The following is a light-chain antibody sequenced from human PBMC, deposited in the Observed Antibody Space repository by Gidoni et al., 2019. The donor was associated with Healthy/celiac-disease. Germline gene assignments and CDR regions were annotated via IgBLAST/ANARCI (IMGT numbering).Light chain of an antibody. V-gene: IGKV3-15*01. Sequence: EVVMTQSPATLSVSPGERATLSCRASPSVSSNLAWYQQKPGQAPRLLIYGASTRATGIPARFSGSGSGTEFTLTISSLQSEDFAVYYCQQYNNWPPVTFGQGTKLEIK. CDR2: GAS. J-gene: IGKJ2*01. CDR1: PSVSSN. CDR3: QQYNNWPPVT.